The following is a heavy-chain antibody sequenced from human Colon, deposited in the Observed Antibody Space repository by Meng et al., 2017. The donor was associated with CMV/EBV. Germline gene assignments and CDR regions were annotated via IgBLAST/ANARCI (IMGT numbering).Heavy chain of an antibody. J-gene: IGHJ5*02. CDR3: ARGGRIFQYNWFGP. V-gene: IGHV4-59*01. D-gene: IGHD2/OR15-2a*01. CDR2: IYYSGST. CDR1: GDSISTYY. Sequence: SETLSLTCTVSGDSISTYYWSWIRQPPGKELEWIGYIYYSGSTYYNPSLKSRVTISVDTSKNQFSLKLSSVTAADTAVYYCARGGRIFQYNWFGPWGQGTLVTVSS.